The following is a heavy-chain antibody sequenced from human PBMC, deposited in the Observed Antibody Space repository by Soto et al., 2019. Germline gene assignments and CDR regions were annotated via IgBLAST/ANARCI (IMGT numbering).Heavy chain of an antibody. CDR2: IKRRVDGGTT. CDR1: GFTFDNAW. CDR3: TTDRNSGRKIRLYGMDV. Sequence: GGSLRLSCGASGFTFDNAWMSWVRQAPGKGLEWVGRIKRRVDGGTTEYAAPVKGRVTISRDDSKNTLYLQMTSLKSEDTGVYYCTTDRNSGRKIRLYGMDVWGQGTTVTVSS. D-gene: IGHD2-15*01. V-gene: IGHV3-15*01. J-gene: IGHJ6*02.